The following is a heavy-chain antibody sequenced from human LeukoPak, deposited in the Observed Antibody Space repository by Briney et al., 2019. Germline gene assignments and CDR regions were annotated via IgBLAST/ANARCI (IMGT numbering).Heavy chain of an antibody. CDR2: ISGSGGST. Sequence: GGSLRLSCAASGFTFSSYAMSWVRQAPGKGLEWVSAISGSGGSTYYADSVKGRFTISRDNAKNSLYLQMNSLRAEDTAVYYCARDLDIVVVPAAPGHAFDIWGQGTMVTVSS. CDR1: GFTFSSYA. V-gene: IGHV3-23*01. J-gene: IGHJ3*02. D-gene: IGHD2-2*03. CDR3: ARDLDIVVVPAAPGHAFDI.